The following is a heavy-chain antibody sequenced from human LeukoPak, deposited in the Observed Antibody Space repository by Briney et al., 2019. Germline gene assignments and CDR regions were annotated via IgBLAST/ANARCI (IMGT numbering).Heavy chain of an antibody. CDR1: GFTFDDYA. J-gene: IGHJ6*03. CDR2: ISWNSGNI. V-gene: IGHV3-9*01. Sequence: GRSLRLSCAGSGFTFDDYAMRWVRQTPGKGLEWVSGISWNSGNIAYADFVGGRFTISRDNAKNSLSLQMNSLSDEDTAVYYCAKDAYGGATFFYYMDVWGKGTTVTVSS. CDR3: AKDAYGGATFFYYMDV. D-gene: IGHD2/OR15-2a*01.